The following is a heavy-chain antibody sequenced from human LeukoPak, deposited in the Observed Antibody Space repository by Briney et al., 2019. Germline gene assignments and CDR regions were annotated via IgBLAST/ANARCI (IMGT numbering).Heavy chain of an antibody. J-gene: IGHJ3*02. CDR3: AREGDSSSSGAFDI. V-gene: IGHV4-34*01. D-gene: IGHD6-6*01. CDR1: GGSFSGYY. CDR2: INHSGST. Sequence: SETLSLTCAVYGGSFSGYYWSWIRQPPGKGLEWLGEINHSGSTNYNPSLKSRVTVSVDTSKNQLSLKLSSVTAADTAVYYCAREGDSSSSGAFDIWGQGTMVTVSS.